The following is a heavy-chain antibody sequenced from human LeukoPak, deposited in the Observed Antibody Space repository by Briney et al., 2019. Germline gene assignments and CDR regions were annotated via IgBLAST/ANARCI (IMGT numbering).Heavy chain of an antibody. Sequence: PSETLSLTCTVSGGSISSSSYYWGWIRQPPGKGLEWIGSIYYSGSTYYNPSLKSRVTISVDTSKNQFSLKLNSVTAADTAVYYCARRPSHLYYFDYWGQGILVTVSS. J-gene: IGHJ4*02. CDR1: GGSISSSSYY. CDR2: IYYSGST. D-gene: IGHD3-3*02. V-gene: IGHV4-39*07. CDR3: ARRPSHLYYFDY.